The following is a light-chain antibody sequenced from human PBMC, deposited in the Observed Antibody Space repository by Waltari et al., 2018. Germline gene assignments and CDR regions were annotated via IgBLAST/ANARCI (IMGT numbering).Light chain of an antibody. CDR3: MQGTHWPT. Sequence: DVVMTQSPLSLPVTLGQPVSISCRSSQSLVHSDGNTYLTWFHQRPGQSPRRLIYEVSNRDSGVPDRFSGSGSGTDFTLKISRVEAEDIGVYYCMQGTHWPTFGQGTKVEIK. V-gene: IGKV2-30*02. CDR2: EVS. CDR1: QSLVHSDGNTY. J-gene: IGKJ1*01.